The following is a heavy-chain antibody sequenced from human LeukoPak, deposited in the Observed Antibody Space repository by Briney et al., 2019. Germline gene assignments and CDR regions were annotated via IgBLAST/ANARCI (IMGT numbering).Heavy chain of an antibody. V-gene: IGHV4-4*02. J-gene: IGHJ3*01. CDR3: ARDASLQTGAFDV. CDR1: GGSISRSDW. CDR2: IFHSGST. Sequence: SGTLSLTCAVSGGSISRSDWWSWVRQSPGKGLEWIGEIFHSGSTKYYPSLKSRVTISVDKSKNQFSLNLTSVTAADTAMYYCARDASLQTGAFDVWGRGTMVTVSS. D-gene: IGHD5-24*01.